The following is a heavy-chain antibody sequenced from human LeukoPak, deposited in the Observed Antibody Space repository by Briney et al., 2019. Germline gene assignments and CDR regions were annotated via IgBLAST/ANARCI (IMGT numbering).Heavy chain of an antibody. D-gene: IGHD2-2*01. Sequence: GGSLRLSCAAFEFTFSNYDMHWVRQAPGKGLEWVALIRYDGSNKYYADSVKGRFTISRDNSKNALYLQMNSLRAEDTAVYYCAKGRYCSSPSDIWGQGTMVTVSS. CDR1: EFTFSNYD. J-gene: IGHJ3*02. CDR3: AKGRYCSSPSDI. V-gene: IGHV3-30*02. CDR2: IRYDGSNK.